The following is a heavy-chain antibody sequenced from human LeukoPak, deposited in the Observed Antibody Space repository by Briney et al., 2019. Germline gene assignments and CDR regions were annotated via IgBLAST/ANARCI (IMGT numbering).Heavy chain of an antibody. CDR2: IIPIFGTA. V-gene: IGHV1-69*05. J-gene: IGHJ3*02. Sequence: SVKVSCKASGGTFTSYAISWVRQAPGQGLEWMGRIIPIFGTANYAQKFQGRVTITTDESTSTAYMELSSLRSEDTAVYYCAILGLYDLGAFDIWGQGTMVTVSS. CDR1: GGTFTSYA. D-gene: IGHD3-16*01. CDR3: AILGLYDLGAFDI.